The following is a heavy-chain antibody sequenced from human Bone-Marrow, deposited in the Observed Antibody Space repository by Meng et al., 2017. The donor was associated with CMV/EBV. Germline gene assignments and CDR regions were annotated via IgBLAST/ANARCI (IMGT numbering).Heavy chain of an antibody. CDR3: AKDYGGNAGLFDY. D-gene: IGHD4-23*01. CDR1: GFTFSSYG. J-gene: IGHJ4*02. Sequence: AASGFTFSSYGMHWVRQAPGKGLEWVAVIWYDGSNKYYADSVKGRFTISRDNSKNTLYLQMNSLRAEDTAVYYCAKDYGGNAGLFDYWGQGTLVTVSS. V-gene: IGHV3-33*06. CDR2: IWYDGSNK.